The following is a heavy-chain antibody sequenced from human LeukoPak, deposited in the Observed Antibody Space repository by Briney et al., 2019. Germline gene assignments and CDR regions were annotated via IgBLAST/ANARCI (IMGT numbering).Heavy chain of an antibody. CDR3: ARRIRRGERSRDAFDI. D-gene: IGHD6-25*01. Sequence: GESLKISCKGSGYSFTSYWIGWVRQMPGKGLEWMGIIYPGDSDTRYSPSFQGQVTISADKSISTAYLQWSSLKASDTAMYYCARRIRRGERSRDAFDIWGQGTMVTVSS. J-gene: IGHJ3*02. V-gene: IGHV5-51*01. CDR2: IYPGDSDT. CDR1: GYSFTSYW.